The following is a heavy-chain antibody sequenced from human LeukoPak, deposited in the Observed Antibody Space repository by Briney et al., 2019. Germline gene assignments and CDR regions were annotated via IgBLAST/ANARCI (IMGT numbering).Heavy chain of an antibody. V-gene: IGHV3-66*01. CDR2: IYSGGST. Sequence: GGSLRLSCAASGFTFSSYAMSWVRQAPGKGLEWVSVIYSGGSTYYADSVKGRFTISRDNSKNTLYLQMNSLRAEDTAVYYCAANIAARHFLFDYWGQGTLVTVSS. D-gene: IGHD6-6*01. CDR3: AANIAARHFLFDY. J-gene: IGHJ4*02. CDR1: GFTFSSYA.